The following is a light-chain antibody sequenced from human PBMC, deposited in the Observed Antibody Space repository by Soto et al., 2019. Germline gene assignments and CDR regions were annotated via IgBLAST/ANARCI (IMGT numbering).Light chain of an antibody. CDR2: GAS. V-gene: IGKV3-20*01. CDR3: QQYGSSPKT. J-gene: IGKJ1*01. Sequence: EIVWRKSPGTRALSPGEGAPGACGPSQSVSSSYLAWYQQKPGQAPRLLIYGASSRATGIPDRFSGSGSGTDFTLTLSRLEPEDFAVYYCQQYGSSPKTFGQGTKVDIK. CDR1: QSVSSSY.